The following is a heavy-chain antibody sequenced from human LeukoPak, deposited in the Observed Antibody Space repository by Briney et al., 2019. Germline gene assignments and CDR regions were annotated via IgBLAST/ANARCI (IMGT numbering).Heavy chain of an antibody. CDR3: ARADRRQHPERTWFDL. V-gene: IGHV4-31*03. D-gene: IGHD6-13*01. CDR1: SDSIRSGGFY. Sequence: PSETLSLTCSFCSDSIRSGGFYWSWIRQHPGKGLEWIGSVYHNGSAYYNPSLKSRLYMSVDTSKNQFSLKLSSVTAADTALYYCARADRRQHPERTWFDLWGQGTLVTVSS. J-gene: IGHJ5*02. CDR2: VYHNGSA.